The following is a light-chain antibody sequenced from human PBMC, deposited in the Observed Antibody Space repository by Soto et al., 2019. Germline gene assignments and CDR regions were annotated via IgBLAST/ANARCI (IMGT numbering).Light chain of an antibody. CDR1: QSVSSY. CDR2: DAS. CDR3: QQRSNWPPK. J-gene: IGKJ1*01. Sequence: EIVLTQSPGTLSLSPGERATLSCRASQSVSSYLAWYQQKPGQAPRLLIYDASNRATGIPARFSGSGSGTDFTLTISSLEPEDFAVYYCQQRSNWPPKFGQGTKGDIK. V-gene: IGKV3-11*01.